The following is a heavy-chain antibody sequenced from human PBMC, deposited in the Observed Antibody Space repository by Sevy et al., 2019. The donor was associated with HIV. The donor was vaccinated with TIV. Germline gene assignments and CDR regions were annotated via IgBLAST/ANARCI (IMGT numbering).Heavy chain of an antibody. Sequence: ASVKVSCKASGYSFITYSLHWVRQAPGQGLEWMAWINPNNGAAIYAQTFQGRVTVTRDTSINTVYMEMSSLTSDDTAVYYCARELWKFDLWGQGTLVTVSS. CDR2: INPNNGAA. CDR3: ARELWKFDL. J-gene: IGHJ4*02. CDR1: GYSFITYS. V-gene: IGHV1-2*02. D-gene: IGHD1-1*01.